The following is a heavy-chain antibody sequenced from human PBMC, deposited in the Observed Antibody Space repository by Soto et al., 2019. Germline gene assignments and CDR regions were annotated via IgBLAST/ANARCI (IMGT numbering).Heavy chain of an antibody. D-gene: IGHD2-15*01. CDR2: IFYSGST. J-gene: IGHJ5*02. Sequence: KTSETLSLTCAVSGASTSSAGYAWTWLRQHPEKGLEWIGHIFYSGSTSYNPSLKSRVTISIDTTKNQFSLKMKSVTAADTAVYYCAREGCGGGACYSGYRLGIDPWGQGTLVTVSS. CDR1: GASTSSAGYA. V-gene: IGHV4-31*11. CDR3: AREGCGGGACYSGYRLGIDP.